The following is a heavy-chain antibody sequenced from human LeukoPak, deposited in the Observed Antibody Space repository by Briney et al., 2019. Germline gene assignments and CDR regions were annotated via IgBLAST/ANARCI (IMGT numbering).Heavy chain of an antibody. CDR1: AFTFSDYS. D-gene: IGHD1-26*01. CDR3: ARDRLTSGSYFFDY. Sequence: PGGPLSLPCAPSAFTFSDYSMNWVREAPGEGLEGLSYISGRSSTIYYADSVRGRFTISRDNAKNSMYLQVNSLRAEDTAVYYCARDRLTSGSYFFDYWGQGTLVTVSS. V-gene: IGHV3-48*01. J-gene: IGHJ4*02. CDR2: ISGRSSTI.